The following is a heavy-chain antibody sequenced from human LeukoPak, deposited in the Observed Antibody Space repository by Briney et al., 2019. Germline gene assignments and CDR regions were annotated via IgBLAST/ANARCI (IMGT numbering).Heavy chain of an antibody. CDR3: AKDRTYFDGYYFDY. J-gene: IGHJ4*02. D-gene: IGHD3-9*01. Sequence: GGSLRLSCEASGFSFSDHWMSWLRQAPGKGLEWVSTVSGSGGSTYYADSVKGRFTISRDNSKNTLYLQMNSLRAEDTAVYYCAKDRTYFDGYYFDYWGQGTLVTVSS. V-gene: IGHV3-23*01. CDR2: VSGSGGST. CDR1: GFSFSDHW.